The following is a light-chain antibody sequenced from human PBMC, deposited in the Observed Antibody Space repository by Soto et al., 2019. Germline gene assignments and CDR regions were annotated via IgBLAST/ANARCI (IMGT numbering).Light chain of an antibody. CDR3: QQYGSSPGIT. CDR1: QSVSSSY. V-gene: IGKV3-20*01. J-gene: IGKJ5*01. Sequence: EIVLTQSPGTLSLSPGERAPLSCRASQSVSSSYLAWYQQKPGQAPRLLIYGASGRATGIPDRFSGSGSGTDFTLTISSLEPEDFAVYYCQQYGSSPGITFGQGTRLEIK. CDR2: GAS.